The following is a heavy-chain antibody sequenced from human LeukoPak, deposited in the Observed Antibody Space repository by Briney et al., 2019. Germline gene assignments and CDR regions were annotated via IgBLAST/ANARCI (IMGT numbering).Heavy chain of an antibody. Sequence: GGSLRLSCAASGFTFSSYAMSWVRQAPGKGLEWVSAISGSGGSTYYADSVKGRFTISRDNSKNTLYLQMNSLRAGDTAVYYCAKDHRSSGWPYYFDYWGQGTLVTVSS. J-gene: IGHJ4*02. D-gene: IGHD6-19*01. CDR2: ISGSGGST. V-gene: IGHV3-23*01. CDR1: GFTFSSYA. CDR3: AKDHRSSGWPYYFDY.